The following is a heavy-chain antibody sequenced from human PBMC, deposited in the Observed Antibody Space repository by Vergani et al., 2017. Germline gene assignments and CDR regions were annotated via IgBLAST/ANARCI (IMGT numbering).Heavy chain of an antibody. D-gene: IGHD6-13*01. Sequence: VQLVESGGGVFQPGGSLRLSCAASGFTFSSYWMSWVRQAPGKGLEWVANIKQDVSEKYYVDSVKGRFTISRDNAKNSLYLQMNSLRAEDTAVYYCARDEFYSSNWFFDYWSRGTLVTVSS. CDR1: GFTFSSYW. J-gene: IGHJ4*02. V-gene: IGHV3-7*01. CDR3: ARDEFYSSNWFFDY. CDR2: IKQDVSEK.